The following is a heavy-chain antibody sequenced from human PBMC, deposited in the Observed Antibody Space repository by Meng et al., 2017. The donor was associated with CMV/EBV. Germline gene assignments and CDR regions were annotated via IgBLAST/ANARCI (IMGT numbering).Heavy chain of an antibody. CDR2: IIPIFGTA. Sequence: SVKVSCKASGGTFSSYAISWVRQAPGQGLEWMGGIIPIFGTANYAQKFQGRVTITTDESTSTAYMELSSPRSEDTAVYYCASGPAGTEGWFDPWGQGTLVTVSS. J-gene: IGHJ5*02. V-gene: IGHV1-69*05. CDR3: ASGPAGTEGWFDP. D-gene: IGHD6-13*01. CDR1: GGTFSSYA.